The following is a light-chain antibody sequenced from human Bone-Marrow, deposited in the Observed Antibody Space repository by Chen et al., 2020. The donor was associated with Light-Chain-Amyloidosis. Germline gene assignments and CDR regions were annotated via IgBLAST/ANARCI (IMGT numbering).Light chain of an antibody. J-gene: IGLJ3*02. Sequence: QSVLNQPPSASGTPGQRVTISCSGSTSTIGGSFFYWYRHLPGTAPKLLISRDTQRPSGVPDRFSGSQSGTSASLPISGLRSEDEAVYYCATWDFSGSGQGVFGGGTKLPV. V-gene: IGLV1-47*02. CDR3: ATWDFSGSGQGV. CDR2: RDT. CDR1: TSTIGGSF.